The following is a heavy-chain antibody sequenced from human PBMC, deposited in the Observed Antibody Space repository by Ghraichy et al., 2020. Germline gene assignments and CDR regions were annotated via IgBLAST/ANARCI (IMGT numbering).Heavy chain of an antibody. CDR3: AKGRVVVPAAPEYYYGMDV. J-gene: IGHJ6*02. CDR2: ISYDGSNK. D-gene: IGHD2-2*01. Sequence: GGSLRLSCAASGFTFSSYGMHWVRQAPGKGLEWVAVISYDGSNKYYADSVKGRFTISRDNSKNTLYLQMNSLRAEDTAVYYCAKGRVVVPAAPEYYYGMDVWGQGTTVTVSS. CDR1: GFTFSSYG. V-gene: IGHV3-30*18.